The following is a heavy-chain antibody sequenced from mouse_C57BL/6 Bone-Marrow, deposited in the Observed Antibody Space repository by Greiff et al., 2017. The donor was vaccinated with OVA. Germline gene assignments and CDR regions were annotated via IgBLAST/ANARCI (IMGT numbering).Heavy chain of an antibody. J-gene: IGHJ3*01. CDR1: GYTFTEYT. V-gene: IGHV1-62-2*01. CDR3: ARHHYYYGSIYSWFAY. D-gene: IGHD1-1*01. Sequence: QVQLQQSGAELVKPGASVKLSCKASGYTFTEYTIHWVKQRSGQGLEWIGGFYPGSGSIKYNEKFTDKATLTADKSSSKFYMAYSRLTSKVSSVYFCARHHYYYGSIYSWFAYWGQGTLVTVSA. CDR2: FYPGSGSI.